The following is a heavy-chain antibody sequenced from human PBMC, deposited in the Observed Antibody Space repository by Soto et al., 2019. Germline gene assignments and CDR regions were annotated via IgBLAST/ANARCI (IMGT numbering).Heavy chain of an antibody. CDR3: ARGRIVGAAFNY. J-gene: IGHJ4*02. CDR2: MNPNTGNI. V-gene: IGHV1-8*01. CDR1: GYTFTSSD. D-gene: IGHD1-26*01. Sequence: QVQLVQSGAEVKKSGASVKVSCKASGYTFTSSDINWVRQATGQGLEWMGWMNPNTGNIGYTKRFQGRVSMTRNISITTAYMELSGLKSYDTAVYYCARGRIVGAAFNYWGQGTLVTVSS.